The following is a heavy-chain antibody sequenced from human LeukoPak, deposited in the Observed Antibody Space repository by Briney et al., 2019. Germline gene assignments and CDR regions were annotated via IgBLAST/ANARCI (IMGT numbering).Heavy chain of an antibody. Sequence: GSSVKVSCKASGGTFSSYAISWVRQAPGQGLEWMGGIIPIFGTANYAQKFQGRVTITAGESTSTAYMELSSLRSEDTAVYYCAREGYGSGSYYNLFDYWGQGTLVTVSS. D-gene: IGHD3-10*01. CDR3: AREGYGSGSYYNLFDY. CDR2: IIPIFGTA. V-gene: IGHV1-69*01. J-gene: IGHJ4*02. CDR1: GGTFSSYA.